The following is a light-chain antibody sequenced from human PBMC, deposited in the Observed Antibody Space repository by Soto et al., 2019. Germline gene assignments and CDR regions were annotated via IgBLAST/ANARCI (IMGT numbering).Light chain of an antibody. V-gene: IGLV1-40*01. J-gene: IGLJ2*01. CDR1: SSNIGAGYD. CDR3: QSYDISLSVV. CDR2: GNS. Sequence: QSVLTQPPSVSGAPGQRVTISCTGSSSNIGAGYDVHWYHQLPGTAPKLLIYGNSNRPSGVPDRFSGSKSGTSASLAITGLQAEDEADYYCQSYDISLSVVFGGGTKLTAL.